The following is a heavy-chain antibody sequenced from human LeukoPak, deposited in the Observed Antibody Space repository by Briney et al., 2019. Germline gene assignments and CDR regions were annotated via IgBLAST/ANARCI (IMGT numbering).Heavy chain of an antibody. CDR3: ASLRCSSTSCSPRHAFDI. D-gene: IGHD2-2*01. CDR1: GYTFTGYY. J-gene: IGHJ3*02. CDR2: INPNSGGT. V-gene: IGHV1-2*02. Sequence: AAVKVSCKASGYTFTGYYMHWVRQAPGQGLEWMGWINPNSGGTNYAQKFQGRVTMTRDTSISTAYMELSRLRSDDTAVYYCASLRCSSTSCSPRHAFDIWGRGTMVTVSS.